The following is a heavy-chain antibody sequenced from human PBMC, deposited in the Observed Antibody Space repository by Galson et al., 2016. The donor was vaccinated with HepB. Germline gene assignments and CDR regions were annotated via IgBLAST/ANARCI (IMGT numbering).Heavy chain of an antibody. CDR1: GFTSSNYW. J-gene: IGHJ6*02. CDR2: TKQDRSQK. CDR3: ARGNYGLDV. Sequence: SLRLSCAASGFTSSNYWMSWVRQAPGKGLEWVAHTKQDRSQKYYADSVKGRFTISRDNSKNTLYLQTNSLRAEDTAVYYCARGNYGLDVWGQGTTVTVSS. V-gene: IGHV3-7*04.